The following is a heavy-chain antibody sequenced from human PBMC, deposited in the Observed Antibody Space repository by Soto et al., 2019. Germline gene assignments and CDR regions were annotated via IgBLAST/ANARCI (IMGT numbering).Heavy chain of an antibody. CDR3: ARAGAAWYDFWIGYRPDYYYYYGMDV. Sequence: QVQLVQSGAEVKKPGSSVKVSCKASGGTFSNYAISWVRQAPGQGLEWMGGIIPIFGTANYAQKFQGRVTITADESTSTAYMELSSLGSEDTAVYYCARAGAAWYDFWIGYRPDYYYYYGMDVWGQGTTVTVSS. J-gene: IGHJ6*02. D-gene: IGHD3-3*01. CDR2: IIPIFGTA. V-gene: IGHV1-69*01. CDR1: GGTFSNYA.